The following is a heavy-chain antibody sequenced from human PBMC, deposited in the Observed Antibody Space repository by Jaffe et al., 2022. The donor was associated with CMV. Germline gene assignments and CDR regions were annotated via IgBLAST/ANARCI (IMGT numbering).Heavy chain of an antibody. CDR1: GFTFSNYY. CDR3: ATVRSRSGSYGAFDI. Sequence: EAQLVESGGALVQPGGSLRLSCEASGFTFSNYYINWVRQAPGKGLEWISYISLSGQAIEYADSVKGRFTISRDNAKNSLYLQMNSLRDEDTAVYYCATVRSRSGSYGAFDIWGQGTTVTVSS. D-gene: IGHD3-10*01. CDR2: ISLSGQAI. V-gene: IGHV3-48*02. J-gene: IGHJ3*02.